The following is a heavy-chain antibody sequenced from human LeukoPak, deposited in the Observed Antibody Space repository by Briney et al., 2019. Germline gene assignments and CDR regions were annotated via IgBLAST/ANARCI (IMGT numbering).Heavy chain of an antibody. Sequence: GGSLRLSCAASGFTFNSYGMHWVRQAPGKGLEWLGHMSDDGSEKHYVDSVRGRFTISRDPSKNTLYLEMTSLRTEDTAVYYCAREADSGYYRTVDYWGQGTMVTVS. V-gene: IGHV3-30*03. CDR2: MSDDGSEK. CDR1: GFTFNSYG. CDR3: AREADSGYYRTVDY. D-gene: IGHD2-15*01. J-gene: IGHJ4*02.